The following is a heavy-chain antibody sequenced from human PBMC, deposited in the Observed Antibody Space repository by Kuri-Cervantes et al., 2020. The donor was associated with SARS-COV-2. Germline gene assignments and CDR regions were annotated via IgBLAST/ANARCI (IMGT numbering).Heavy chain of an antibody. V-gene: IGHV1-8*02. CDR2: MNPNSGNT. Sequence: ASVKVSCKASGYTFTSYDINWVRQATGQGLEWMGWMNPNSGNTGYAQKFQSRVTMTRNTSISTAYMELSSLRSEDTAVYYCARVIGSSWFRNYYYYMDVWGKGTTVTVSS. J-gene: IGHJ6*03. D-gene: IGHD6-13*01. CDR1: GYTFTSYD. CDR3: ARVIGSSWFRNYYYYMDV.